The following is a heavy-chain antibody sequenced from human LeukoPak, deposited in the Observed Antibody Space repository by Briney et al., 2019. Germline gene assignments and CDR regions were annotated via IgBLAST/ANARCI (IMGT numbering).Heavy chain of an antibody. CDR3: ARAGPLGYCSGGRCYYYFDY. J-gene: IGHJ4*02. D-gene: IGHD2-15*01. V-gene: IGHV3-7*01. CDR1: GFTFSTYW. Sequence: GGSLRLSCAASGFTFSTYWMTWVRQAPGKGLEWVANMKGDGSEIYYVDSVKGRFTISRDNAKNTMFLQMNSLRAEDTAVYYCARAGPLGYCSGGRCYYYFDYWGQGTLVTVSS. CDR2: MKGDGSEI.